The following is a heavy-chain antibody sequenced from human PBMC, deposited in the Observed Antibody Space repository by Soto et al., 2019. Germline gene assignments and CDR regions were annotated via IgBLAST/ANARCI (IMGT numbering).Heavy chain of an antibody. CDR1: GFTFSSYA. CDR2: LSYDGSNK. CDR3: ARDDDCSSTSCHETNYYYYGMDV. J-gene: IGHJ6*02. D-gene: IGHD2-2*01. Sequence: PGGSLRLSRAASGFTFSSYAMHWVRQAPGKGLEWVAVLSYDGSNKYYADSVKGRFTISRDNSKNTLYLQMNSLRAEDTAVYYCARDDDCSSTSCHETNYYYYGMDVWGQGTTVTVSS. V-gene: IGHV3-30-3*01.